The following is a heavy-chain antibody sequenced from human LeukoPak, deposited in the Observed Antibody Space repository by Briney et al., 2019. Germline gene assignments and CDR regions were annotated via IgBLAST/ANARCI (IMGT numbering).Heavy chain of an antibody. Sequence: GGSLRLSCAASGFTFSSYGMHWVRQAPGKGLEWVAFIRYDGSNKYYADSVKGRFTISRDNSKNTLYLQMNSLRAEDTAVYYCAKDWPGYSSSWRTCWSEGTPLTVSS. J-gene: IGHJ1*01. D-gene: IGHD6-13*01. CDR3: AKDWPGYSSSWRTC. CDR1: GFTFSSYG. V-gene: IGHV3-30*02. CDR2: IRYDGSNK.